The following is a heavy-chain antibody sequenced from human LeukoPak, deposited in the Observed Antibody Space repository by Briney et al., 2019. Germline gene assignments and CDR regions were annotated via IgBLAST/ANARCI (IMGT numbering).Heavy chain of an antibody. Sequence: GGSLRLSCAASGFTFSSYAMSWVRQAPGKGLEWVSAISGSGGSTYYADSVKGRFTISRDNSKNTLYLQMNSLRAEDTAVYYCAKTVTFYYYGSGKVFDYWGQGTLVTVSS. J-gene: IGHJ4*02. CDR2: ISGSGGST. D-gene: IGHD3-10*01. CDR1: GFTFSSYA. V-gene: IGHV3-23*01. CDR3: AKTVTFYYYGSGKVFDY.